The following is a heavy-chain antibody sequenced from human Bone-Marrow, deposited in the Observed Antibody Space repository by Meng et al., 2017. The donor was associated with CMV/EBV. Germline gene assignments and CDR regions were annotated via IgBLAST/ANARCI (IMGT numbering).Heavy chain of an antibody. V-gene: IGHV3-30*14. CDR3: ARAYLTVDAFAI. CDR2: ISYDGSNK. J-gene: IGHJ3*02. Sequence: GESLKISCAASGFTFSSYAMHWVRQAPGKGLEWVAVISYDGSNKYYADSVKGRFTISRDNSKNTLYLQMNSLRAEDTAVYYCARAYLTVDAFAIWGPGPMVTVSS. D-gene: IGHD1-20*01. CDR1: GFTFSSYA.